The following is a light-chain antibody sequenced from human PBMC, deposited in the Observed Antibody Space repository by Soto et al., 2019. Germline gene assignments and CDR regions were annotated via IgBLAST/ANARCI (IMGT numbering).Light chain of an antibody. Sequence: EIVLTQSPATLSLSPGERATLSCRASQSVSSYLAWYQQKPGQAPRLLIYDASNRATGIPARFSGSGSGTDFTLAISSLEPEDFAVYYSQQRSNWPPGYTFGQGIKLEIK. V-gene: IGKV3-11*01. CDR1: QSVSSY. CDR2: DAS. J-gene: IGKJ2*01. CDR3: QQRSNWPPGYT.